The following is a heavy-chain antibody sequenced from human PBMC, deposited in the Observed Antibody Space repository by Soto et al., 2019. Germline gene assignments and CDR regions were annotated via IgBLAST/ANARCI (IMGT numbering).Heavy chain of an antibody. J-gene: IGHJ4*02. V-gene: IGHV4-4*02. CDR3: ASGPHGITGTWLDY. D-gene: IGHD1-20*01. CDR1: GGSISSSNW. Sequence: QVQLQESGPELVKPSGTLSLTCAVSGGSISSSNWWSWVRQPPGKGLAWIGEIYHSGSTNYNPSLKSGVTISVDKSKNQFSLKLSSVTAADTAVYYCASGPHGITGTWLDYWGQGTLVTVSS. CDR2: IYHSGST.